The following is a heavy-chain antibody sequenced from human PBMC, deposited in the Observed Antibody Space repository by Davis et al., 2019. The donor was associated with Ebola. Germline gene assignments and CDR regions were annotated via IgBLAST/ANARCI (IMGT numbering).Heavy chain of an antibody. CDR2: IYYSGST. Sequence: MPSETLSLTCTVSGGSISSGGYYWSWIRQHPGKGLEWIGYIYYSGSTYYNPSLKSRVTISVDTSKNQFSPKLSSVTAADTAVYYCASGYSYGYYLNYWGQGTLVTVSS. CDR3: ASGYSYGYYLNY. D-gene: IGHD5-18*01. CDR1: GGSISSGGYY. V-gene: IGHV4-31*03. J-gene: IGHJ4*02.